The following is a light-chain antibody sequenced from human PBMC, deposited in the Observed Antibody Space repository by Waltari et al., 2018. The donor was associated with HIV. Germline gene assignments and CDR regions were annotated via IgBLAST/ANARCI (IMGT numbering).Light chain of an antibody. V-gene: IGKV1-9*01. CDR1: QDISSD. J-gene: IGKJ1*01. CDR2: SAS. CDR3: QQLHTYPRT. Sequence: IQLTQSPSFASASVGDRVNISCRASQDISSDLAWYQHRSGRAPKLLIHSASTLQSGVPSSFSGRGSGTEFTLTIISLQAEDLATYYCQQLHTYPRTFGPGTKVEVK.